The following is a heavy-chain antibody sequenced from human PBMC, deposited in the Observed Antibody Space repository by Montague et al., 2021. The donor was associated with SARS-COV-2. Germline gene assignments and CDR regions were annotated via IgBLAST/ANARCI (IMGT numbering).Heavy chain of an antibody. CDR2: SYHSGST. J-gene: IGHJ5*02. V-gene: IGHV4-38-2*02. D-gene: IGHD3-10*01. CDR1: GYSISSGYY. Sequence: SETLSLTCTVSGYSISSGYYWGWIRQPSGKGLEWIGSSYHSGSTYYNPSLKSRVTISVDTSKNQFSLKLSSVTAADTAVYYCARDCYDYGSGSYQRWFDPWGQGTLVTVSS. CDR3: ARDCYDYGSGSYQRWFDP.